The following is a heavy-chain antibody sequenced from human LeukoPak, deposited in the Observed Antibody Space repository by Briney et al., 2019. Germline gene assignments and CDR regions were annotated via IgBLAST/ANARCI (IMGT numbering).Heavy chain of an antibody. V-gene: IGHV3-23*01. CDR3: AKVLTTSYYDSSGYP. CDR2: IRGSGDRT. CDR1: GFTFSSYA. D-gene: IGHD3-22*01. J-gene: IGHJ4*02. Sequence: GGSLRLSCAASGFTFSSYAMSWVRQAPGKGLEWVSAIRGSGDRTYYADSVKGRFTISRDNSKNTLYLQMNSLRAEDTAIYYCAKVLTTSYYDSSGYPWGQGTLVTVSS.